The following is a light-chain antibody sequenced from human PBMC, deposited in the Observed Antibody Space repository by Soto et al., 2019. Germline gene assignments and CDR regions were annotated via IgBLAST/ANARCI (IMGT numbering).Light chain of an antibody. CDR1: STDVGGYNS. CDR2: DVT. CDR3: ASYTSSSTLYV. Sequence: QPASVSGSPGQSITISCTGTSTDVGGYNSVSWYQQHTGKAPKLMIYDVTNRPSGVSNRFSGSKSANTASLIISGLQAEDEADYYCASYTSSSTLYVFGTGTKVTVL. J-gene: IGLJ1*01. V-gene: IGLV2-14*03.